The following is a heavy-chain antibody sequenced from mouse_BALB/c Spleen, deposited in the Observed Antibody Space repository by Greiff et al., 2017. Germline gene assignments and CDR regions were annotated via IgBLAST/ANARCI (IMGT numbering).Heavy chain of an antibody. CDR2: INPGSGGT. J-gene: IGHJ3*01. CDR1: GYAFTNYL. Sequence: VQLQQSGAELVRPGTSVKVSCKASGYAFTNYLIEWVKQRPGQGLEWIGVINPGSGGTNYNEKFKGKATLTADKSSSTAYMQLSSLTSDDSAVYFCARRGATPFAYWGQGTLVTVSA. V-gene: IGHV1-54*01. D-gene: IGHD3-1*01. CDR3: ARRGATPFAY.